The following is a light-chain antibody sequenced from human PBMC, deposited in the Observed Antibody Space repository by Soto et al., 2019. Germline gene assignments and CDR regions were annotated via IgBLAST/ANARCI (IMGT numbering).Light chain of an antibody. CDR1: QSLTTD. J-gene: IGKJ1*01. CDR3: QHYTYLLRP. V-gene: IGKV3-15*01. CDR2: GAS. Sequence: EIVMTQSPATLSLSPGERATLSCRASQSLTTDLAWYQQIPGQPPRLLIYGASTRATDFPARFSGSGSGTEFTLTISILQAEDAAVYCCQHYTYLLRPFAQGTKVDI.